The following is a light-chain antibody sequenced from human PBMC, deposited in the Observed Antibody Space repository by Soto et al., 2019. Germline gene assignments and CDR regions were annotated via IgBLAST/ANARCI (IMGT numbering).Light chain of an antibody. V-gene: IGKV2-24*01. CDR2: QIS. Sequence: EIVMTQTPLSSSVTLGQPASISCKSSQGLVFSDGKTYLSWLQQRPGQPPRLLIYQISNRFSGVPDRFSGSGAGTDFTLQISRVEAEDVGLYYCMQFTQFPYTFDQGTKLEIK. CDR1: QGLVFSDGKTY. CDR3: MQFTQFPYT. J-gene: IGKJ2*01.